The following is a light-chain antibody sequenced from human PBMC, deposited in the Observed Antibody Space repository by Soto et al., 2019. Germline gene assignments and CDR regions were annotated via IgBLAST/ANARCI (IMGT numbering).Light chain of an antibody. V-gene: IGKV3D-20*02. CDR2: GAS. CDR1: QSVSSSY. CDR3: QQRNSWPPTFT. Sequence: EIVLSQSPGTLSLSPGERATLSCRASQSVSSSYLAWYQQKPGQAPRLLIYGASSRATGIPDRFSGSGSGTDFTLTISSLEPEDFAVYYCQQRNSWPPTFTFGQGTRLEI. J-gene: IGKJ5*01.